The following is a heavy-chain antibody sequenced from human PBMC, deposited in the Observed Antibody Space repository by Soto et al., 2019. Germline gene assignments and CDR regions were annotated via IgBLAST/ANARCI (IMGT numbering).Heavy chain of an antibody. Sequence: EVQLVESGGGLVQPGGSLRLSCAASGFTFGNYWLTWVGRAPGRGLEWVANINQNGGVKFYEESVKGRLTISRDNAKNSLYLQMNSLRAEDTAVYYCARYESSGPAVWWGQGTLVTVSS. J-gene: IGHJ4*02. V-gene: IGHV3-7*01. CDR3: ARYESSGPAVW. CDR2: INQNGGVK. CDR1: GFTFGNYW. D-gene: IGHD3-22*01.